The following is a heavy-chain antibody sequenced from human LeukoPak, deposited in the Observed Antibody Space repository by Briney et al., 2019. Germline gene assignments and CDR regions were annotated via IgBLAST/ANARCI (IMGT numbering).Heavy chain of an antibody. CDR1: GFVLSDYG. CDR2: VRNDGSNA. V-gene: IGHV3-30*02. D-gene: IGHD5-12*01. Sequence: GGSLRLSCTASGFVLSDYGMHWVRQAPGKGLEWVAFVRNDGSNAYYVGSVKGRFTISRDKSKNTLYLQMNSLRAEDTAVYSCAKESDSGYHSEGPKTWGLGTLVTVSS. J-gene: IGHJ5*02. CDR3: AKESDSGYHSEGPKT.